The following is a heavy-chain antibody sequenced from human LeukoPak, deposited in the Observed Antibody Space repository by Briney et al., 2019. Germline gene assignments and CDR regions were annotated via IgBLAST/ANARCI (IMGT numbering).Heavy chain of an antibody. D-gene: IGHD3-22*01. V-gene: IGHV1-69*04. CDR2: IIPILGIA. CDR1: GGTFSSYA. CDR3: ARGLLDDSSGYPDY. Sequence: SVKVSCKASGGTFSSYAISWVRQAPGQGLEWMGRIIPILGIANYAQKFQGRVTITADKSTSTAYVELSSLRSEDTAVYYCARGLLDDSSGYPDYWGQGTLVTVSS. J-gene: IGHJ4*02.